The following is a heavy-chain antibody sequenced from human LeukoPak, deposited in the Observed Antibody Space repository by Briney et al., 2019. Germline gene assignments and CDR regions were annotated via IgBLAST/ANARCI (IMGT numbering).Heavy chain of an antibody. CDR3: ARDVVTTDDWYFDL. V-gene: IGHV4-34*01. D-gene: IGHD4-23*01. J-gene: IGHJ2*01. Sequence: SETLSLTCDVYGGSFSGYYWTWIRQPPGKGLEWLGEFTHLETTNYNPSLKSRVTVSVDTSKNQFSLKLSSVTAADTAVYYCARDVVTTDDWYFDLWGRGTLVTVSS. CDR1: GGSFSGYY. CDR2: FTHLETT.